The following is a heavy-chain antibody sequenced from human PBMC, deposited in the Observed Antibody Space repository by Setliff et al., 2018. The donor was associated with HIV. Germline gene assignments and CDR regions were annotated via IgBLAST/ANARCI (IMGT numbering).Heavy chain of an antibody. CDR3: ARHRDGGTYPLDY. J-gene: IGHJ4*02. V-gene: IGHV4-38-2*01. Sequence: SETLSLTCGVSGYSISSGYYWGWIRQPPGKGLEWIGYMYSGGNTYYKPSLKSRVTMSVDSSKNQFSLKVNSVTAADTAVYYCARHRDGGTYPLDYWGQGTLVTVSS. D-gene: IGHD1-26*01. CDR1: GYSISSGYY. CDR2: MYSGGNT.